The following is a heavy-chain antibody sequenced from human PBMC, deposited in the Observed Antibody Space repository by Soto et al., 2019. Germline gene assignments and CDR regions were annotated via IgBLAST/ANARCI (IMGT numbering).Heavy chain of an antibody. CDR1: GFTFSSYA. J-gene: IGHJ3*02. D-gene: IGHD6-6*01. Sequence: GGSLRLSCAASGFTFSSYAMSWVRQAPGKGPEWVSAISGSGGSTYYADSVKGRFTISRDNSKNTLYLQMNSLRAEDTAVYYCAKLIGSSSSAGLAFDIWGQGTMVTVSS. V-gene: IGHV3-23*01. CDR3: AKLIGSSSSAGLAFDI. CDR2: ISGSGGST.